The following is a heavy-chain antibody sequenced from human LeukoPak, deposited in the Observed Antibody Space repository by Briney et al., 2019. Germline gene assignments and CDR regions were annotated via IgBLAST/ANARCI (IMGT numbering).Heavy chain of an antibody. J-gene: IGHJ4*02. V-gene: IGHV1-69*06. Sequence: GASVKVSCKASGYTFTNYGISWVRQAPGQGLEWMGGIIPIFGTANYAQKFQGRVTITADKSTSTAYMELSSLRSEDTAVYYCASRYDILTGYYNGYYFDYWGQGTLVTVSS. CDR2: IIPIFGTA. CDR3: ASRYDILTGYYNGYYFDY. CDR1: GYTFTNYG. D-gene: IGHD3-9*01.